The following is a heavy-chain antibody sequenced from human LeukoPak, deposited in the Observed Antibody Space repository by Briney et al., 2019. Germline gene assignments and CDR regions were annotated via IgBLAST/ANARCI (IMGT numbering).Heavy chain of an antibody. CDR1: GGSISSYY. Sequence: SETLSLTCTVSGGSISSYYWSWIRQPPGKGLEWIGYIYYSGSTNYNPSLKSRVTISVDTSKNQFSLKLSSVTAADTAVYYCARDPRGLLWFGELWGFDPWGQGTLVTVSS. D-gene: IGHD3-10*01. CDR3: ARDPRGLLWFGELWGFDP. J-gene: IGHJ5*02. CDR2: IYYSGST. V-gene: IGHV4-59*01.